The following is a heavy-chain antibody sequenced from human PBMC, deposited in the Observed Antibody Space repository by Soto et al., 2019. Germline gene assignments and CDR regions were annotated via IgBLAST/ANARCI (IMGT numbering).Heavy chain of an antibody. J-gene: IGHJ4*02. CDR3: AKYDVPGYRSSPEN. Sequence: GSLRLSCAASGFTFSSYAMSWVRQAPGKGLEWVSAISGSGGSTYYADSVKGRFTISRDNSKNTLYLQMNSLRAEDTAVYYCAKYDVPGYRSSPENWGQGTLVTVSS. V-gene: IGHV3-23*01. CDR1: GFTFSSYA. D-gene: IGHD6-13*01. CDR2: ISGSGGST.